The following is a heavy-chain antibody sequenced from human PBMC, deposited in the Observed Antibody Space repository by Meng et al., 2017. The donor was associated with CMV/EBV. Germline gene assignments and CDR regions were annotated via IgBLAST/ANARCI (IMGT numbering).Heavy chain of an antibody. Sequence: GSLRLSCTVSGGSISSYYWSWIRPPPGKGLEWIGYIYYSGSTNYNPSLKSRVTISVDTSKNQFSLKLSSVTAADTAVYYCASGYYYYGMDVWGQGTTVTVSS. V-gene: IGHV4-59*01. CDR3: ASGYYYYGMDV. CDR2: IYYSGST. J-gene: IGHJ6*02. CDR1: GGSISSYY.